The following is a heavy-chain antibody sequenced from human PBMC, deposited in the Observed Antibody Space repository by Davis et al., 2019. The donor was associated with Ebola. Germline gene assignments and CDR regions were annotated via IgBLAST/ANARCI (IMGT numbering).Heavy chain of an antibody. J-gene: IGHJ4*02. V-gene: IGHV1-3*01. CDR2: INAGNGNT. Sequence: ASVKVSCKASGYTFTSYAMHWVRQAPGQRLEWMGWINAGNGNTKYSQKFQGRVTITRDTSASTAYMELSSLRSDETAVYYCARDPRRLNGWWGDYFDYWGQGTLVTVSS. CDR3: ARDPRRLNGWWGDYFDY. D-gene: IGHD6-19*01. CDR1: GYTFTSYA.